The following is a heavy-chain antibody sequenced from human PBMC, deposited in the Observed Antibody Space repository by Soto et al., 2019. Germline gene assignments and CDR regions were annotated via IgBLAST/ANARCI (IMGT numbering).Heavy chain of an antibody. Sequence: QVQVVQSGAEVKKPGASVKVSCKASGYSFSTYSMHWVRQAPGQGLEWMGWINGANGNTRYSQKFKDRGSISRETPASTGYMEPSSLRSEDTAVYYWARGKGMEENYCYHGMDVWGPGTTVIVSS. CDR2: INGANGNT. CDR1: GYSFSTYS. D-gene: IGHD1-1*01. CDR3: ARGKGMEENYCYHGMDV. V-gene: IGHV1-3*01. J-gene: IGHJ6*02.